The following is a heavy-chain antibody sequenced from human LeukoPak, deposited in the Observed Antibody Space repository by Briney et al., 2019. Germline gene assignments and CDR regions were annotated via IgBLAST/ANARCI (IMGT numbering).Heavy chain of an antibody. CDR3: ASRRGPSIVGSGRQTYYYYYGMDV. Sequence: PSETLSLTCTVSGGSISIYYWSWIRQPAGKGLEWIGRIYNNGITNYNPSLKSRVTMSIDTSKNQFSLKLNSVTAADTAVYYCASRRGPSIVGSGRQTYYYYYGMDVWGQGTTVTVSS. J-gene: IGHJ6*02. CDR1: GGSISIYY. D-gene: IGHD3-10*01. CDR2: IYNNGIT. V-gene: IGHV4-4*07.